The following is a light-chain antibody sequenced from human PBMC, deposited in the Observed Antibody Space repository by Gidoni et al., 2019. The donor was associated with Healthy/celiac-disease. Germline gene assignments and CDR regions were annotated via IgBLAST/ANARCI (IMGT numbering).Light chain of an antibody. CDR3: QQYYSTPYT. CDR2: WAS. CDR1: QSVLYSSNNKNY. Sequence: DIVMTQSPDSLAVSLCERATINCKSSQSVLYSSNNKNYLAWYQQKPGQPPKLLIYWASNRESGVPDRFSGSGSGTDFTLTISSLQAEDVAVYYCQQYYSTPYTFGQGTKLEIK. V-gene: IGKV4-1*01. J-gene: IGKJ2*01.